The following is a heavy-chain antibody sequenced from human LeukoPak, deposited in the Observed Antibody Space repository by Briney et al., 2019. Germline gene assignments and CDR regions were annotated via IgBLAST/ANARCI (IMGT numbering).Heavy chain of an antibody. CDR1: GYSFSTYG. D-gene: IGHD2-15*01. CDR2: INGYNGNT. CDR3: ARGRYCSGDNCHNIYYYYMDV. J-gene: IGHJ6*03. Sequence: ASVKVSCKASGYSFSTYGISWVRQAPGQGLEWMGWINGYNGNTNYAQKLQGRVTMTTDTSTSTAYMELRSLRSDDTAVYYCARGRYCSGDNCHNIYYYYMDVWGKGTTVTISS. V-gene: IGHV1-18*01.